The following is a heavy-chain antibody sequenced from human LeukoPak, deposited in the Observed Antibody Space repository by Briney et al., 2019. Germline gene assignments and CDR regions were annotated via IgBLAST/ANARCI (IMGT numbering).Heavy chain of an antibody. D-gene: IGHD3-22*01. J-gene: IGHJ4*02. CDR2: ISWNSGSI. CDR1: GFTFDDYA. V-gene: IGHV3-9*01. Sequence: GGSLRLSCAASGFTFDDYAMHWVRQAPGKGLEWASGISWNSGSIGYADSVKGRFTISRDNAKNSLYLQMNSLRAEDTALYYCAKVEGGSYYYDSSGYYDYWGQGTLVTVSS. CDR3: AKVEGGSYYYDSSGYYDY.